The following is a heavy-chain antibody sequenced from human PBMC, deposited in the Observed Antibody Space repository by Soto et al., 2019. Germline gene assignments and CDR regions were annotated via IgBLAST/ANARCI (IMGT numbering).Heavy chain of an antibody. Sequence: PGESLKISCKGSGYSFAGYWITWVRQKPGKGLEWMGRIDPSDSQTYYSPSFRGHVTISVTKSITTVFLQWSSLSASDTVMYYCARPIYDLDTGPNFQYYLDFWGQGTPVTVSS. CDR1: GYSFAGYW. CDR3: ARPIYDLDTGPNFQYYLDF. V-gene: IGHV5-10-1*01. CDR2: IDPSDSQT. J-gene: IGHJ4*02. D-gene: IGHD5-18*01.